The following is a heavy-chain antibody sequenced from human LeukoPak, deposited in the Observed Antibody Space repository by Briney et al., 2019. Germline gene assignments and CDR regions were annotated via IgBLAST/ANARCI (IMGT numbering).Heavy chain of an antibody. CDR3: AREVYCSGGSCFDY. CDR1: VFTFSSYW. D-gene: IGHD2-15*01. Sequence: GGSLRLSCAASVFTFSSYWMHWVRQAPGKGLVWVSRINSDGSSTSYADSVKGRFTISRDNAKNTLYVQMNSLRAEDTAVYYCAREVYCSGGSCFDYWGQGTLVTVSS. V-gene: IGHV3-74*01. CDR2: INSDGSST. J-gene: IGHJ4*02.